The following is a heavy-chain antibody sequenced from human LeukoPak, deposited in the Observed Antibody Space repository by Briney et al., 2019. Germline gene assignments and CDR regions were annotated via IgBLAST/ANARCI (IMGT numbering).Heavy chain of an antibody. CDR2: ISYDGSNK. Sequence: GGSLRLSCAASGFTFSSYAMHWVRQAPGKGLEWVAVISYDGSNKYYADSVKGRFTISRDNSKDTLYLQMNSLRAEDTAVYYCAGSIAARPLDYWGQGTLVTVSS. D-gene: IGHD6-6*01. CDR3: AGSIAARPLDY. CDR1: GFTFSSYA. V-gene: IGHV3-30-3*01. J-gene: IGHJ4*02.